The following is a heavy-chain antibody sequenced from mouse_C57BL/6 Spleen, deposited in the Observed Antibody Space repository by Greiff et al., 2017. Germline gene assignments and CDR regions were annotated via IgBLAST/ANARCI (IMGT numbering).Heavy chain of an antibody. CDR2: IDPSDSYT. Sequence: VQLQQSGAELVMPGASVKLSCKASGYTFTSYWMHWVKQRPGQGLEWIGEIDPSDSYTNYNQKFKGKSTLTVDKSSSTAYMQLSSLTSEDSAVYYCARWTRYYGSSYYAMDYWGQGTSVTVSS. CDR1: GYTFTSYW. CDR3: ARWTRYYGSSYYAMDY. V-gene: IGHV1-69*01. D-gene: IGHD1-1*01. J-gene: IGHJ4*01.